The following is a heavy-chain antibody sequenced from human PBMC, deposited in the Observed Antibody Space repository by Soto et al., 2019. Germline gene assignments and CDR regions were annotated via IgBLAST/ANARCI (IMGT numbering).Heavy chain of an antibody. V-gene: IGHV3-74*01. CDR1: GFTFSNSW. CDR3: VKVLARGVGVPRFYFDS. CDR2: INADGTST. J-gene: IGHJ4*02. Sequence: GGSLRLSCAASGFTFSNSWMHWVRQVSGKGLEWVSRINADGTSTSYADSEKGRFTISRDNAKNTLYLHVNSLRAEDTAVYYCVKVLARGVGVPRFYFDSWGQGALVTVAS. D-gene: IGHD2-2*01.